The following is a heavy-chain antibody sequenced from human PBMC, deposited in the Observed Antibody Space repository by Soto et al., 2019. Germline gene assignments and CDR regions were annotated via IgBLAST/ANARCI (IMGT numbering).Heavy chain of an antibody. V-gene: IGHV5-51*01. CDR1: GYSFSIYC. J-gene: IGHJ4*02. CDR2: IYPGDSDT. CDR3: ARHAGYCSTTSCSPNDY. Sequence: GESLKISCSGSGYSFSIYCIALVLQMPGKGLEWMGIIYPGDSDTIYSPSFQGQVTFSADKSTNTAYLQWSSLKASDTATYYCARHAGYCSTTSCSPNDYWGQGTLVTVSS. D-gene: IGHD2-2*01.